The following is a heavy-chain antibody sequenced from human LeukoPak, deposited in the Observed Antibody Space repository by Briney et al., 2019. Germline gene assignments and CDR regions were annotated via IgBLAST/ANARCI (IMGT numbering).Heavy chain of an antibody. CDR2: ISSHGSNK. V-gene: IGHV3-30*04. Sequence: GGSLRLSCAASGFTFNSYSMHWVRQAPGKGLKWVAVISSHGSNKDYADSVKGRSTISRDNSEYTLYLQMDSLTTEDTGVYYCAREQGQQWRRFDSWGQGSPVTVSS. CDR1: GFTFNSYS. CDR3: AREQGQQWRRFDS. D-gene: IGHD6-19*01. J-gene: IGHJ4*02.